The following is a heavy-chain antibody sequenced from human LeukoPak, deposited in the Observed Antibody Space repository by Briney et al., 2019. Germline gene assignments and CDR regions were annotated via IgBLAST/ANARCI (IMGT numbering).Heavy chain of an antibody. Sequence: GGSLRLSCAASGFTFINYGMHWVRQAPGKGLEWVSYISSSGRTKYYADSVKGRFTISRDNAKNSLYLQMNSLRAEDTAVYYCARVDTAPDYWGQGTLVTVSS. CDR1: GFTFINYG. D-gene: IGHD5-18*01. J-gene: IGHJ4*02. CDR3: ARVDTAPDY. CDR2: ISSSGRTK. V-gene: IGHV3-48*04.